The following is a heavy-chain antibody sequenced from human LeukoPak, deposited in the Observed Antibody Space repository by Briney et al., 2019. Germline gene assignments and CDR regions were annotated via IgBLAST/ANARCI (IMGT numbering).Heavy chain of an antibody. CDR1: GASMGNYY. D-gene: IGHD5-18*01. CDR3: ARAGGYGLIDY. Sequence: PSETLSLTCTVSGASMGNYYWVWIRQPPGKGLEWIGSIYHSGTTYSGSTYYNPSLKSRVTISLDTSKNQFSLKVGSMTAADTAVYYCARAGGYGLIDYWGQGTMVTVSS. V-gene: IGHV4-39*07. J-gene: IGHJ4*02. CDR2: IYHSGTTYSGST.